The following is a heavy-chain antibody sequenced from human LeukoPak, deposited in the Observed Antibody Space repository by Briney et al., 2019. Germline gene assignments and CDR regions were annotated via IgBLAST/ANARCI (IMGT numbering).Heavy chain of an antibody. V-gene: IGHV3-74*01. CDR2: ISDEGTTT. CDR3: ARDSRYHSGWRSYQPYWLDP. J-gene: IGHJ5*02. CDR1: AFTFNIYW. Sequence: GGSLRLSCAASAFTFNIYWIHWVRQPPGKGLEWLSRISDEGTTTNYADSVKGRFTISRYNAKNTLYLQMHSLRVDDTAVYYCARDSRYHSGWRSYQPYWLDPWGQGTLVTVSS. D-gene: IGHD3-16*02.